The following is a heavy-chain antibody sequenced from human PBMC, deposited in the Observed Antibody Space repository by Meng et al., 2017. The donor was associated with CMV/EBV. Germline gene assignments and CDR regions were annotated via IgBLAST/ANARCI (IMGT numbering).Heavy chain of an antibody. CDR1: GDSVSSNSGA. V-gene: IGHV6-1*01. CDR3: ARDVPNNWFDP. J-gene: IGHJ5*02. CDR2: TYYRSKWYN. Sequence: ISGDSVSSNSGAWNWIRQSTSRGLEWLGRTYYRSKWYNDYAVSVKSRITINPDTSKNQFSLQLNSVTPEDTAVYYCARDVPNNWFDPWGQGTLVTVSS.